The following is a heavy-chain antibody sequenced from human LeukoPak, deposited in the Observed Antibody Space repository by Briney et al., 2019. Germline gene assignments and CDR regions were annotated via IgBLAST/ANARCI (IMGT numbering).Heavy chain of an antibody. J-gene: IGHJ4*02. CDR2: IYYSGST. V-gene: IGHV4-31*03. Sequence: PSETLSLTCTVSGGSISSGGYYWSWIRQRPGKGLEWIGYIYYSGSTYYNPSLESRVTISVDTSKNQFSLKLSSVTAADTAVYYCARVSVNYFDYWGQGTLVTVSS. CDR1: GGSISSGGYY. CDR3: ARVSVNYFDY.